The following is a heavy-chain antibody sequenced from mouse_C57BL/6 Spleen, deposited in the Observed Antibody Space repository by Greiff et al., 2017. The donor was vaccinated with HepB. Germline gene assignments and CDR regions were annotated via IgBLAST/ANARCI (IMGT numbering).Heavy chain of an antibody. CDR2: IDPETGGT. CDR3: TKSGGCYGDFDD. J-gene: IGHJ2*01. Sequence: VQLQQSGAELVRPGASVTLSCKASGYTFTDYEMHWVKQTPVHGLEWIGAIDPETGGTAYNQKFKGKAILTADKSSSTAYMELRSLTSEDSAVYYCTKSGGCYGDFDDWGQGTTLTVSS. CDR1: GYTFTDYE. V-gene: IGHV1-15*01. D-gene: IGHD1-2*01.